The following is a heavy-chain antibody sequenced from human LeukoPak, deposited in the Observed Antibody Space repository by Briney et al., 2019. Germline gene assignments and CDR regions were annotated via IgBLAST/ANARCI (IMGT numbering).Heavy chain of an antibody. D-gene: IGHD3-22*01. V-gene: IGHV3-21*01. CDR3: ARDGYYGSSVRWFDP. J-gene: IGHJ5*02. CDR2: ISSSSSYI. Sequence: PGGSLRLSCAASGFTFSSYSMNWVRQAPGKGLEWVSSISSSSSYIYYADSVKGRFTISRDNAKNSLYLQMNSLRAEDTAVYYCARDGYYGSSVRWFDPWGQGTLVTVSS. CDR1: GFTFSSYS.